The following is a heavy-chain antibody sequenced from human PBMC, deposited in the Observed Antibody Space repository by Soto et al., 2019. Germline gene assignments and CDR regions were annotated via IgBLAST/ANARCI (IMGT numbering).Heavy chain of an antibody. CDR1: GGSFSGYY. CDR2: INHSGST. J-gene: IGHJ6*02. CDR3: ASTYGLGPTYYYYGMDV. Sequence: ETLSLTCAVYGGSFSGYYWSWIRQPPGKGLEWIGEINHSGSTNYNPSLKSRVTISVDTSKNQFSLKLSSVTAADTAVYYCASTYGLGPTYYYYGMDVWGQGTTVTVSS. V-gene: IGHV4-34*01. D-gene: IGHD3-16*01.